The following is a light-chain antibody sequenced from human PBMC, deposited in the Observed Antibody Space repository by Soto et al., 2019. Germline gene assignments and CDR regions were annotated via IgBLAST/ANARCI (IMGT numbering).Light chain of an antibody. J-gene: IGKJ2*01. CDR2: AAS. V-gene: IGKV1-39*01. CDR1: QSISTY. CDR3: QQSYIAPNT. Sequence: DIQMTQSPSSLSASVGDRVTITCRASQSISTYLNWYQQKPGKAPKLLIYAASSLQSGVPSRFSGSGSGTDFALSISSLQPEDFVTYYCQQSYIAPNTFGQGTKLEI.